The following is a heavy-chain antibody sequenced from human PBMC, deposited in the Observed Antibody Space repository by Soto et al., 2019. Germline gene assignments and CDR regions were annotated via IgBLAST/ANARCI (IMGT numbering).Heavy chain of an antibody. CDR3: ARVERGTATTVVDAFDI. Sequence: QVQLQQWGAGLLKPSETLSLTCAVFGGSVNSGNYYWSWIRQPPGKGLVWIGEMSHSGGTHFNPSLKSRVTISVDTSKNQFSLKMSSVTAADTALYYCARVERGTATTVVDAFDIWGPGTMVTVSS. D-gene: IGHD1-1*01. CDR1: GGSVNSGNYY. V-gene: IGHV4-34*01. CDR2: MSHSGGT. J-gene: IGHJ3*02.